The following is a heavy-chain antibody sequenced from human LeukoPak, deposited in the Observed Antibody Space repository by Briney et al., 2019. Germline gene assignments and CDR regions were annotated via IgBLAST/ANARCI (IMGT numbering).Heavy chain of an antibody. D-gene: IGHD1-7*01. CDR3: ARDRYNWNSRYYFDY. V-gene: IGHV1-2*02. CDR1: GYTFTGYY. J-gene: IGHJ4*02. Sequence: ASVKVSCKASGYTFTGYYMHWVRQAPGQGLEGMGWINPNSGGTNYAQKFQGRVTMTRDTSISTAYMEPSRLRSDDTAVYYCARDRYNWNSRYYFDYWGQGTLVTVSS. CDR2: INPNSGGT.